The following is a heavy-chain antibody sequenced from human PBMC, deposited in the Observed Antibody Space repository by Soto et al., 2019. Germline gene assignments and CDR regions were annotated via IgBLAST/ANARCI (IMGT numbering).Heavy chain of an antibody. Sequence: QVQLQESGPGLVKPSQTLSLTCTVSGGSISSGGYYWSWIRQHPGKGLEWIWYIYYSGSTFYNPSLKSRVTISVDTSKNQFSLRLSSVTAADTAVYYGARDFGSSSAFFDYWGQGTLVTVSS. CDR3: ARDFGSSSAFFDY. CDR2: IYYSGST. J-gene: IGHJ4*02. CDR1: GGSISSGGYY. D-gene: IGHD6-6*01. V-gene: IGHV4-31*03.